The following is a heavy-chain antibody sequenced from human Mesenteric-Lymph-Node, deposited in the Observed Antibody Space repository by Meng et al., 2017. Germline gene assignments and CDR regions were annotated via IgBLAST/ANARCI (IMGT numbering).Heavy chain of an antibody. V-gene: IGHV1-18*01. J-gene: IGHJ6*02. Sequence: ASVKVSCKASGYTFTSYGISWVRQAPGQGLEWMGWISAYNGNTNYAQKLQGRVTMTTDTSTSTAYMELRSLRSDDTAVYYCARAYFSRYYYGSGTEYYYYGMDVWGQGTTVT. CDR2: ISAYNGNT. CDR3: ARAYFSRYYYGSGTEYYYYGMDV. D-gene: IGHD3-10*01. CDR1: GYTFTSYG.